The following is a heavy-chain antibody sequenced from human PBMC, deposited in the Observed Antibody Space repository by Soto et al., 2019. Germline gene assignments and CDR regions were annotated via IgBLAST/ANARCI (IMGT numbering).Heavy chain of an antibody. CDR1: GFTFSSYD. CDR3: ARVRYCSGGSCYVGWFDI. J-gene: IGHJ3*02. CDR2: IGTAGDT. D-gene: IGHD2-15*01. V-gene: IGHV3-13*01. Sequence: GGSLRLSCAASGFTFSSYDMHWVRQATGKGLEWVSAIGTAGDTYYPGSVKGRFTISRDNAKNTLYLQMNSLRAEDTAVYYCARVRYCSGGSCYVGWFDIWGQGTMVTVSS.